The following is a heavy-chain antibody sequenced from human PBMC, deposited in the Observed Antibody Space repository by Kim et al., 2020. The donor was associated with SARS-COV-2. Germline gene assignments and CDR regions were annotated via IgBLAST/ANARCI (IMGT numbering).Heavy chain of an antibody. V-gene: IGHV3-49*04. CDR2: IRSKAYGGTT. CDR1: GFTFGDYA. D-gene: IGHD5-18*01. CDR3: TRAGYSYYGTDYYGMDV. J-gene: IGHJ6*02. Sequence: GGSLRLSCTASGFTFGDYAMSWVRLAPGKGLEWVGFIRSKAYGGTTEYAASVKGRFTISRDDCKSIAYLQMNSLKTEDTAVYYCTRAGYSYYGTDYYGMDVWGQGTTVTVSS.